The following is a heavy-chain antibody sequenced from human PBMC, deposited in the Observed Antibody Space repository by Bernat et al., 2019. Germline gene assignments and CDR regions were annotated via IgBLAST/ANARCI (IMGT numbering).Heavy chain of an antibody. J-gene: IGHJ4*02. CDR1: GFTVSSNY. CDR2: IYSGGST. D-gene: IGHD3-10*01. CDR3: ARGPSYYYGSGSFDFDY. Sequence: EVQLVETGGGLIQPGGSLRLSCAASGFTVSSNYMSWVRQAPGKGLEWVSVIYSGGSTYYADSVKGRFTISRDNSKNTLYLQMNSLGAEDTAVYYCARGPSYYYGSGSFDFDYWGQGTLVTVSS. V-gene: IGHV3-53*02.